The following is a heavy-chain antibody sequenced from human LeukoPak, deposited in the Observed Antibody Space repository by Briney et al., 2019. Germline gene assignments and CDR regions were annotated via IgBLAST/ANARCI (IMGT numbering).Heavy chain of an antibody. CDR3: ARHEYSGSYYGLSWFDP. D-gene: IGHD1-26*01. Sequence: PSETLSLTCTVSGGSISSSGYYWGWIRQPPGKGLEWIASIYYSGSTYYNPSLKSRVTISVDTTKNQLSLKLSSLTAADTAVYYCARHEYSGSYYGLSWFDPWGQGTLVTVSS. CDR2: IYYSGST. J-gene: IGHJ5*02. V-gene: IGHV4-39*01. CDR1: GGSISSSGYY.